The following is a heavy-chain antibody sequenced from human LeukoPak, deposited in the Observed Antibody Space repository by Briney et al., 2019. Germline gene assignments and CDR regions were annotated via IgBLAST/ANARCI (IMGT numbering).Heavy chain of an antibody. CDR3: ARRTTDFDY. Sequence: SETLSLTCTVSGGSISSSSYYWGWIRQPPGKGLEWIGSIYYSGSTYYNPSLKSRVTISVDTSKNQFSLKLSSVTAADTAVYYCARRTTDFDYWGQGTLVTVSS. V-gene: IGHV4-39*01. J-gene: IGHJ4*02. CDR1: GGSISSSSYY. CDR2: IYYSGST. D-gene: IGHD4-17*01.